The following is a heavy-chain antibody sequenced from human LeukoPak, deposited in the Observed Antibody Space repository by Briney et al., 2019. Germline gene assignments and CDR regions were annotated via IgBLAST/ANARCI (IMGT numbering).Heavy chain of an antibody. Sequence: ASVKVSCKASGYTFTSYDINWVRQATGQGLEWMGWMNPNSGNTGYAQKFQGRVTITRNTSISTAYMELSSLRSEDTAVYYCARTGKDAGAFGIWGQGTMVTVSS. J-gene: IGHJ3*02. V-gene: IGHV1-8*03. CDR1: GYTFTSYD. CDR3: ARTGKDAGAFGI. CDR2: MNPNSGNT.